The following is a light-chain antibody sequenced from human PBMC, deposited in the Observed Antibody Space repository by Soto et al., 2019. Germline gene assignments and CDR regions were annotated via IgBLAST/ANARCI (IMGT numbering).Light chain of an antibody. Sequence: QSVLTQPASVSGSPGQSITISCTGTSSDIGAYNYVSWYQQHPGKAPKLLIYEVTQRPSGVPDRFSASKSGNTASLTVSGLQAEDEADYYCSSYAGSNMGVFGTGTKVTVL. CDR3: SSYAGSNMGV. CDR1: SSDIGAYNY. CDR2: EVT. J-gene: IGLJ1*01. V-gene: IGLV2-8*01.